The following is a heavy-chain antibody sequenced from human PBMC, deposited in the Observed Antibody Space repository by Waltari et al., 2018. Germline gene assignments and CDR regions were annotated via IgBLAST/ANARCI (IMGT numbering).Heavy chain of an antibody. CDR1: GFIFSANW. D-gene: IGHD7-27*01. Sequence: EVQLVESGGGLVQPGGSLRLSCEASGFIFSANWMAWVRRAPGTGLEWVAGVKQDGGEQYYVDSVKGRFTISRDNAKDTLYLQMNSLRAEDTAVYYCARDNWGPAYWGQGTLVIVSS. V-gene: IGHV3-7*01. CDR2: VKQDGGEQ. CDR3: ARDNWGPAY. J-gene: IGHJ4*02.